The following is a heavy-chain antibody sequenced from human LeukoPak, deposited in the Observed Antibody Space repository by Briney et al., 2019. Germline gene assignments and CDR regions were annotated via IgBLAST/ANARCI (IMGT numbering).Heavy chain of an antibody. CDR2: IYTSGST. V-gene: IGHV4-61*02. J-gene: IGHJ5*02. D-gene: IGHD2-15*01. CDR3: ARDRYCSGS. CDR1: GGSLSSGSYY. Sequence: SETLSLTCTVYGGSLSSGSYYWSWIRQPAGKGLEWIRRIYTSGSTNYNHSLKSRVTISVDTSKNQFSLKLSSVTDADTAVYYCARDRYCSGSWGQGTLVTVSS.